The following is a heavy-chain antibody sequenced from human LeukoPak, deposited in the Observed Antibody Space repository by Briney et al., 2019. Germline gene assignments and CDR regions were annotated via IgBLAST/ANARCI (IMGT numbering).Heavy chain of an antibody. V-gene: IGHV3-21*01. D-gene: IGHD1-26*01. J-gene: IGHJ6*03. CDR2: ITSGSSYI. CDR1: GFTFSSYN. CDR3: ARDPYSGSYGNYYYYFMDV. Sequence: GGSLRLSCAASGFTFSSYNMNWVRQAPGKGLEWVSSITSGSSYIYYAVSVKGRFTISRGNAKNSLYLQMNSLRAEDTAVYYCARDPYSGSYGNYYYYFMDVWGKGTTVTISS.